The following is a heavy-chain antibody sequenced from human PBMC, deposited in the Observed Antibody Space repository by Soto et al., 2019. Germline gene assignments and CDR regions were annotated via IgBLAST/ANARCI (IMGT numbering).Heavy chain of an antibody. CDR2: IYYTGTA. J-gene: IGHJ5*02. CDR3: ARHRQYYDSWSGNWFDP. CDR1: GGSVSSGTHY. D-gene: IGHD3-3*01. V-gene: IGHV4-61*01. Sequence: ASETLSLTYTVSGGSVSSGTHYWSWIRQPPGKGLEWIGFIYYTGTATYNPSLKSRVTISVDTSKNQFSLRLSSVTVADTAVYYCARHRQYYDSWSGNWFDPWGQGTLVTVSS.